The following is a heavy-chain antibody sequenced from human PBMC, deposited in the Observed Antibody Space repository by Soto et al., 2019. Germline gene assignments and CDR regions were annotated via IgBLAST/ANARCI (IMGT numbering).Heavy chain of an antibody. CDR3: ARSTMIVVVAPGGNYGMDV. Sequence: PSETLSLTCTVSGGSISSGDYYWSWIRQPPVKGLAWIGYIYYSGITYYNPSLKSRVTISVDTSKNQFSLKRSSVTAAYTAVYYWARSTMIVVVAPGGNYGMDVCFQGTTVTVSS. V-gene: IGHV4-30-4*01. CDR2: IYYSGIT. J-gene: IGHJ6*02. CDR1: GGSISSGDYY. D-gene: IGHD3-22*01.